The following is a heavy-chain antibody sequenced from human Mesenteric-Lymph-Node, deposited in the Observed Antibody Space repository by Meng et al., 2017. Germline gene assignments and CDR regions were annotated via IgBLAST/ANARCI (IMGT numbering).Heavy chain of an antibody. CDR2: IWYDGSNK. J-gene: IGHJ4*02. CDR1: GFTFSSYG. Sequence: GSLRLSCAASGFTFSSYGMHWVRQAPGKGLEWVAVIWYDGSNKYYADSVKGRFTISRDNSKNTLYLQMNSLRAEDTAVYYCARDFRYCSGGSCYPLTAYFDYWGQGTLVTVSS. D-gene: IGHD2-15*01. CDR3: ARDFRYCSGGSCYPLTAYFDY. V-gene: IGHV3-33*01.